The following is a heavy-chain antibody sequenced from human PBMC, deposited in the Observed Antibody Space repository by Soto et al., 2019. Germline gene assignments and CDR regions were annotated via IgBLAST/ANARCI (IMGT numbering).Heavy chain of an antibody. CDR2: IDHSGYT. V-gene: IGHV4-34*01. D-gene: IGHD1-20*01. Sequence: SETLSLTCAVYGGSFSGYYWNWIRQPPGKGLEWIGEIDHSGYTSYNPSLKSRVTISADTSKNQFSLRLTSVTAADTAVYYCARHTVTSRLYNNFDYWGQGTLVTVSS. CDR1: GGSFSGYY. CDR3: ARHTVTSRLYNNFDY. J-gene: IGHJ4*02.